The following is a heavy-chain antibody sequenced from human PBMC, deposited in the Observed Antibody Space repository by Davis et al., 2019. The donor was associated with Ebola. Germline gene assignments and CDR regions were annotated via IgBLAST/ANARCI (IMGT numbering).Heavy chain of an antibody. CDR1: GWSSGGYS. CDR2: INHSGST. J-gene: IGHJ4*02. D-gene: IGHD6-13*01. CDR3: ARGDLGGKQLVY. V-gene: IGHV4-34*01. Sequence: MPGGSLRLSFAVYGWSSGGYSLRLVRPPPGKGLEWIGEINHSGSTNYNPSLKSQLIISVDTSKNQFSLQLNSVTAADTAVYYCARGDLGGKQLVYWGQGTLVTVSS.